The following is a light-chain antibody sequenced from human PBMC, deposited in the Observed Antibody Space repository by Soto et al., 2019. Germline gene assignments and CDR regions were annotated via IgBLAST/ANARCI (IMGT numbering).Light chain of an antibody. V-gene: IGKV1-5*03. CDR1: QSISNS. CDR2: KAT. Sequence: DIQMTQSPSTLSASVGDRVTITCRASQSISNSLAWYQQKPGRVPQLLIYKATSLETGVPARFSGSGSGTEFTLTISRLQPDDFATYYCQQYNLYSQTFGQGTKVEIK. CDR3: QQYNLYSQT. J-gene: IGKJ1*01.